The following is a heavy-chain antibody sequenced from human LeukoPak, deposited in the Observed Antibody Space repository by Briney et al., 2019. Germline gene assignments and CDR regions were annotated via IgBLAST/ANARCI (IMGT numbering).Heavy chain of an antibody. CDR1: GGSISSGDYY. J-gene: IGHJ4*02. Sequence: SQTLSLTCTVSGGSISSGDYYWSWIRQPPGKGLEWIGYIYYSGSTHYNPSLKSRITISVDTSKNQFSLKLSSVTAADTAVYYCARYYGSGSEPPYYFDYWGQGTLVTVSS. CDR3: ARYYGSGSEPPYYFDY. CDR2: IYYSGST. D-gene: IGHD3-10*01. V-gene: IGHV4-30-4*01.